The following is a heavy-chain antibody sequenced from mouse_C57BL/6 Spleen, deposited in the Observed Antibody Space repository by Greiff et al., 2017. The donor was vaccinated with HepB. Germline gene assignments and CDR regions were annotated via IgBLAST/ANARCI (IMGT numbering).Heavy chain of an antibody. CDR1: GYTFTSYW. CDR2: IDPSDSYT. CDR3: ARPYYYGSSGGFAY. V-gene: IGHV1-50*01. J-gene: IGHJ3*01. Sequence: QVQLQQPGAELVKPGASVKLSCKASGYTFTSYWMQWVKQRPGQGLEWIGEIDPSDSYTNYNQKFKGKATLTVDTSSSTAYMQLSSLTSEDSAVYYVARPYYYGSSGGFAYWGQGTLVTVSA. D-gene: IGHD1-1*01.